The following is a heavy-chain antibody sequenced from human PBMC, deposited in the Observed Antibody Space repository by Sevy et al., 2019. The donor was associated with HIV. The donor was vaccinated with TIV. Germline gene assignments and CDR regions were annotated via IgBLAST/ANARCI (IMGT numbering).Heavy chain of an antibody. Sequence: GGSLRLSCAASGFTFSSFGMYWARKAPGEGLEWVAIIWYDGKNALYADSVKGRFTISRDNSKNKRYLQMNSLRAEDTAVYYCARDLEEWELRYLGYWGQGTLVTVSS. CDR2: IWYDGKNA. CDR3: ARDLEEWELRYLGY. CDR1: GFTFSSFG. J-gene: IGHJ4*02. D-gene: IGHD1-26*01. V-gene: IGHV3-33*01.